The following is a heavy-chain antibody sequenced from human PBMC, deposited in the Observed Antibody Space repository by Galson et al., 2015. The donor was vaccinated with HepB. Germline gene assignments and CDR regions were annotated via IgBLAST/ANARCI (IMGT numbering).Heavy chain of an antibody. CDR2: ISYDGSNK. CDR1: GFTFSSYA. V-gene: IGHV3-30-3*01. Sequence: SLRLSCAASGFTFSSYAMHWVRQAPGKGLEWVAVISYDGSNKYYADSVKGRFTISRDNSKNTLYLQMNSLRAEDTAVYYCARDLHPGVTGYSIYGMDVWGQGTTVTVSS. D-gene: IGHD5-12*01. J-gene: IGHJ6*02. CDR3: ARDLHPGVTGYSIYGMDV.